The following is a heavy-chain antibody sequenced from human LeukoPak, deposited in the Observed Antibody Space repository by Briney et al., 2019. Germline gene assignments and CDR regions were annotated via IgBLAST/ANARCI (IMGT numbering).Heavy chain of an antibody. Sequence: PGGSLRLSCAASGFAFSSYTMNWVRQAPGKGLEWVSVIYNGGATYYADSVRGRFTISRDNSKNTLYLQMNNLRAEDTAVYSCVRGSSGSDYFDYWGQGTLVTVSS. J-gene: IGHJ4*02. V-gene: IGHV3-66*01. CDR3: VRGSSGSDYFDY. D-gene: IGHD1-26*01. CDR2: IYNGGAT. CDR1: GFAFSSYT.